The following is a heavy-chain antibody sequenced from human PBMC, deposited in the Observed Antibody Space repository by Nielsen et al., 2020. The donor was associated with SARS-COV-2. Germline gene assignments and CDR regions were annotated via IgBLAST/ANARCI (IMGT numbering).Heavy chain of an antibody. CDR2: INPNSGGT. J-gene: IGHJ6*02. Sequence: ASVKVSCKASGYTFTGYYMHWVRQAPGQGLEWMGWINPNSGGTNYAQKFQGRVTMTRDTSISTAYMELSRLRSDDTAVYYCASILHPYDGDYVDYYYGMDVWGQGTTVTVSS. CDR1: GYTFTGYY. V-gene: IGHV1-2*02. D-gene: IGHD4-17*01. CDR3: ASILHPYDGDYVDYYYGMDV.